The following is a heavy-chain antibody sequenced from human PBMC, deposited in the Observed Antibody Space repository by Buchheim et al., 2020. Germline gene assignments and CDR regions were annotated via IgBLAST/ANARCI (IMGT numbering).Heavy chain of an antibody. CDR1: GFTFTNYG. CDR2: ISYDGSNK. Sequence: QVQLVESGGGVVQPGRSLRLSCAASGFTFTNYGLHWVRKAQGKGLEWVAVISYDGSNKYYADSVKGRLTISRDNSKNKLYLQMNSLRAEDTAVYYCARELGGGQLVRFSGMDVWGQGTT. J-gene: IGHJ6*02. D-gene: IGHD6-6*01. CDR3: ARELGGGQLVRFSGMDV. V-gene: IGHV3-30*03.